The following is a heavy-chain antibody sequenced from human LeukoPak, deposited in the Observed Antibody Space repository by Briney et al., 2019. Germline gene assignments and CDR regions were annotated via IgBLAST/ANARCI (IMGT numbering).Heavy chain of an antibody. CDR2: IYYSGST. V-gene: IGHV4-39*01. D-gene: IGHD6-19*01. Sequence: PSETLSLTCTVSGGSISSSSYYWGWIRQPPGKGLEWIGSIYYSGSTYYNPSLKSRVTISVDTSKNQFSLKLSSVTAADTAVYYCASSLAGELWAFDYWGQGTLVTVSS. J-gene: IGHJ4*02. CDR1: GGSISSSSYY. CDR3: ASSLAGELWAFDY.